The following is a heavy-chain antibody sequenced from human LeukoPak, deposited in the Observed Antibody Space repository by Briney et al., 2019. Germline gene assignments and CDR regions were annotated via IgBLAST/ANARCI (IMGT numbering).Heavy chain of an antibody. CDR2: ISVYNGNT. CDR1: GYTFASFG. V-gene: IGHV1-18*01. J-gene: IGHJ4*02. Sequence: ASVKVSCKASGYTFASFGISWVRQAPGQGLEWMGWISVYNGNTNYAQKFQGRVTMTTDTSTSTACMELRSLRSDDTAVYYCARCGYSSGWYCGVDDWGQGTLVTVSS. D-gene: IGHD6-19*01. CDR3: ARCGYSSGWYCGVDD.